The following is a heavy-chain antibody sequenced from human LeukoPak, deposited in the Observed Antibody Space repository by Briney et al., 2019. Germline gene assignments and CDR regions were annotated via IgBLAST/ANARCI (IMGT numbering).Heavy chain of an antibody. CDR2: IIPIFGTA. J-gene: IGHJ6*02. D-gene: IGHD3-16*01. Sequence: RASVKVSCTASGGTFSSYAISWVRQAPGQGLEWMGGIIPIFGTANYAQKFQGRVTITADESTSTAYMELSSLRSEDTAVYYCASRGGHPYYYYGMDVWGQGTTVTVSS. CDR3: ASRGGHPYYYYGMDV. V-gene: IGHV1-69*01. CDR1: GGTFSSYA.